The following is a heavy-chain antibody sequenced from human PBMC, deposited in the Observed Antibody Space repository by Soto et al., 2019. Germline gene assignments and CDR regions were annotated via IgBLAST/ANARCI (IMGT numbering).Heavy chain of an antibody. Sequence: ESGGGVVQPGRSLRLSCAASGFTFSSYGMHWVRQAPGKGLEWVAVISYDGSNKYYADSVKGRFTISRDNSKNTLYLQMNSLRAEDTAVYYCAKVYCSGGSCLYYYYYYMDVWGKGTPVTVSS. V-gene: IGHV3-30*18. CDR3: AKVYCSGGSCLYYYYYYMDV. CDR2: ISYDGSNK. CDR1: GFTFSSYG. D-gene: IGHD2-15*01. J-gene: IGHJ6*03.